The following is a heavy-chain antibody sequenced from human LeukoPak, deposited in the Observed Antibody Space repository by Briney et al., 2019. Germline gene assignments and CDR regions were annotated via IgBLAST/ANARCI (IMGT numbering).Heavy chain of an antibody. CDR1: RFTFSSYG. CDR3: AKERKTTVTTYPLSYFDY. Sequence: SGGSLRLSCAASRFTFSSYGMHWVRQAPGKGLEWVAVISYDGSNKYYADSVKGRFTISRDNSKNTLYLQMNSLRAEDTAVYYCAKERKTTVTTYPLSYFDYWGQGTLVTVSS. J-gene: IGHJ4*02. CDR2: ISYDGSNK. D-gene: IGHD4-17*01. V-gene: IGHV3-30*18.